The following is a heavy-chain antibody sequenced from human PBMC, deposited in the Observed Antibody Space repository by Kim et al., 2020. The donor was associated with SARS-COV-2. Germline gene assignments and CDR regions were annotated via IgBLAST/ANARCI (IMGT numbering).Heavy chain of an antibody. CDR1: GFTFSSYW. J-gene: IGHJ1*01. Sequence: GGSLRLSCAASGFTFSSYWMHWVRQAPGKGPVWVSRINTHGSTTTYADSVKGRFTISRDNAKNTLYLQMNSLRVEDTAVYYCAREGGYCSSSSCFKYFQRWGQGTLVTVSS. V-gene: IGHV3-74*01. CDR3: AREGGYCSSSSCFKYFQR. D-gene: IGHD2-2*01. CDR2: INTHGSTT.